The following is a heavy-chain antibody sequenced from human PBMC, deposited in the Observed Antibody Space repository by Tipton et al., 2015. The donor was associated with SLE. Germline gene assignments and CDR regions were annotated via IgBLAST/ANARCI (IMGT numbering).Heavy chain of an antibody. V-gene: IGHV3-21*03. CDR2: ISSSSSYI. CDR1: GFTFSSYT. D-gene: IGHD2-15*01. CDR3: ARLEGYCSSGSCSFDY. J-gene: IGHJ4*02. Sequence: SLRLSCAASGFTFSSYTLNWVRQDPGKGLEWVSSISSSSSYIYYADSVKGRFTISRDNAKNSLYLQMNSLRAEDTAVYYCARLEGYCSSGSCSFDYWGQGTLVTVSS.